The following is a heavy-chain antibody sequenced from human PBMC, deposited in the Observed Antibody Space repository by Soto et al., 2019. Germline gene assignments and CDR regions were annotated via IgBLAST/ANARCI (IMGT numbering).Heavy chain of an antibody. CDR2: ISASGRDT. Sequence: GGSLRLSCAASGFTFDNYAMSWVRQAPGKGLEWVAGISASGRDTYFADSVKDRLTISRDSSKNTLYLQMNSLRAEDTATYYCAKGKPTGWFYFDYWGQGTLVTVSS. CDR3: AKGKPTGWFYFDY. CDR1: GFTFDNYA. D-gene: IGHD6-19*01. J-gene: IGHJ4*02. V-gene: IGHV3-23*01.